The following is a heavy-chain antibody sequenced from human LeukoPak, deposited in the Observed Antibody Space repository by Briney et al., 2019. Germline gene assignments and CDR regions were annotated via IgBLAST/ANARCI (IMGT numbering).Heavy chain of an antibody. D-gene: IGHD3-22*01. CDR2: INPSGGST. Sequence: GASVKVSCKASGYTFISNYIHWLRQAPGQGLEWMGIINPSGGSTSYAQKFQGRVTMTRDTSTSTVYMELSSPRSEDTAVYYCARAGAYYDSSGYYLYAFDIWGQGTMVTVSS. CDR3: ARAGAYYDSSGYYLYAFDI. J-gene: IGHJ3*02. V-gene: IGHV1-46*01. CDR1: GYTFISNY.